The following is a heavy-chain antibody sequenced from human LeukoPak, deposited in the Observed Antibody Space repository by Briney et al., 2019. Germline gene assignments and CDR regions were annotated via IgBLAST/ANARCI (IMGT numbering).Heavy chain of an antibody. CDR2: ISSSSDYI. J-gene: IGHJ4*02. V-gene: IGHV3-21*01. CDR1: GFTFSSYS. CDR3: VTDSSGCYGDY. D-gene: IGHD6-19*01. Sequence: KSGGSLRLSCAASGFTFSSYSMNWVRQAPGKGLEWVSSISSSSDYIYYADSVKGRFTISRDNAKNSLYLQMNSLRAEDTAVYYCVTDSSGCYGDYWGQGTLVTVSS.